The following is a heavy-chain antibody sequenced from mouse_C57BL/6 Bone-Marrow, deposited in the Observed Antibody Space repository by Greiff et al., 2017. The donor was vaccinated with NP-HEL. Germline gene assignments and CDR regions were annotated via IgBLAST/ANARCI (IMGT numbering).Heavy chain of an antibody. CDR2: IDPSDSET. Sequence: VQLQQPGAELVRPGSSVKLSCKASGYTFTSYWMHWVKQRPIQGLEWIGNIDPSDSETHYNQKFKDKATLTVDKSSSTAYMQLSSLTSEDSAVYYCARSGGLRPWFAYWGQGTLVTVSA. CDR3: ARSGGLRPWFAY. J-gene: IGHJ3*01. V-gene: IGHV1-52*01. D-gene: IGHD2-4*01. CDR1: GYTFTSYW.